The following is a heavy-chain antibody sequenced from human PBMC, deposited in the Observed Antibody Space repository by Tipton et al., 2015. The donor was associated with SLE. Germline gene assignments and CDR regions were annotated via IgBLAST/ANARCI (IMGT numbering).Heavy chain of an antibody. CDR2: IYYTGIT. D-gene: IGHD2/OR15-2a*01. Sequence: TLSLTCTVSGGSISSGGYYWSWIRQHPGKGLEWIGYIYYTGITYYNPSLKSRVTISVDTSKNQFSLKLNSVTAADTAVYYCARDISDAPMAWAFDIWGQGTMVTVSS. J-gene: IGHJ3*02. CDR1: GGSISSGGYY. CDR3: ARDISDAPMAWAFDI. V-gene: IGHV4-31*03.